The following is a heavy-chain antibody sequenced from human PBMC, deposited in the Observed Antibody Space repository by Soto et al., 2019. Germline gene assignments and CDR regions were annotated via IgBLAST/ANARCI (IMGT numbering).Heavy chain of an antibody. CDR1: GFTFSDYY. CDR2: ISSSGSDT. D-gene: IGHD5-12*01. J-gene: IGHJ4*02. V-gene: IGHV3-11*05. CDR3: ARSLRGYSGYSGY. Sequence: QVQLVESGGGLVKPGGCLSLSCAASGFTFSDYYMSWIRQAPGKGLEWVSYISSSGSDTNYADSVKGRFTVSRDNAKNSLYLQMKSLRAEDTAVYYCARSLRGYSGYSGYWGQGTLVTVSS.